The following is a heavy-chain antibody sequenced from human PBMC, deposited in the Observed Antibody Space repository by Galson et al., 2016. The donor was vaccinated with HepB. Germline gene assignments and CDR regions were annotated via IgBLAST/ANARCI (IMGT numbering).Heavy chain of an antibody. CDR1: GGSISGSC. D-gene: IGHD3-10*01. V-gene: IGHV4-59*01. Sequence: ETLSLTCTVSGGSISGSCWSWIRQPPGKGLEWIGCIYYTERTNYNPSLESRVTISVNTSRNQFSQKLSSVTAADTAVYYCAGGNWFGGNHRMDVWGQGTTITLSS. CDR3: AGGNWFGGNHRMDV. J-gene: IGHJ6*02. CDR2: IYYTERT.